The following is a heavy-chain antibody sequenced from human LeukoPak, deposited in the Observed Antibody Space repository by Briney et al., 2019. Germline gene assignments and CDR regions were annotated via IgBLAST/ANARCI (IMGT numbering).Heavy chain of an antibody. J-gene: IGHJ4*02. Sequence: PGGSLRLSCAASGFTFSSYEMNWVRQAPGKGLEWVSYITTSGSTVHYADSVKGQFTISRDNAKNSLYLQMNSLRVEDTAVYYCARGDYGDPTHYFDYWGQGTLVTVSS. CDR3: ARGDYGDPTHYFDY. CDR2: ITTSGSTV. CDR1: GFTFSSYE. V-gene: IGHV3-48*03. D-gene: IGHD4-17*01.